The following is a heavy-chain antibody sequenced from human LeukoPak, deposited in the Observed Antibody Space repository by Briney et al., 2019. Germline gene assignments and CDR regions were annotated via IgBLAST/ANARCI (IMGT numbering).Heavy chain of an antibody. CDR2: IYYSGST. CDR3: ARGTAYYDFWSGYTRDNPFDY. D-gene: IGHD3-3*01. CDR1: GGSISSSSYY. V-gene: IGHV4-39*07. J-gene: IGHJ4*02. Sequence: SETLSLTCTVSGGSISSSSYYWGWIRQPPGKGLEWIGSIYYSGSTYYNPSLKSRVTISVDTSKNQFSLKLSSVTAADTAVYYCARGTAYYDFWSGYTRDNPFDYWGQGTLVTVSS.